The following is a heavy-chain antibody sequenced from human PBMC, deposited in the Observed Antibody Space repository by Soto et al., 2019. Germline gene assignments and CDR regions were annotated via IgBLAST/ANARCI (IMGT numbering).Heavy chain of an antibody. V-gene: IGHV3-15*07. J-gene: IGHJ4*01. Sequence: EVQLVESGGGLVKPGGSLRLSCAASGFTFTNAWINWVRQAPGKGLEWVGRIKSKTDGGTTDYAEPVKGRFAISRDDSNNMVYLQMNSLKIEDTADYYCTTDSYSTIIIVRFDYWGHGTLVTVSS. CDR3: TTDSYSTIIIVRFDY. CDR1: GFTFTNAW. CDR2: IKSKTDGGTT. D-gene: IGHD3-22*01.